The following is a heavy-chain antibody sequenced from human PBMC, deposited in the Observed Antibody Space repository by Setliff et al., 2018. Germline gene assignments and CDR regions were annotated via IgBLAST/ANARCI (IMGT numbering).Heavy chain of an antibody. CDR1: RGSISTYA. V-gene: IGHV4-59*08. CDR3: ARAAKYDSSSYYGLWLDP. D-gene: IGHD3-22*01. Sequence: PSETLSLTCTVSRGSISTYAWSWIRHIPGKGLEWVGYIYDTGYVNYNPSLKSRVSMSVDTSKNQVFLRLTSVTDADTAVYYCARAAKYDSSSYYGLWLDPWGQGTLVTVSS. J-gene: IGHJ5*02. CDR2: IYDTGYV.